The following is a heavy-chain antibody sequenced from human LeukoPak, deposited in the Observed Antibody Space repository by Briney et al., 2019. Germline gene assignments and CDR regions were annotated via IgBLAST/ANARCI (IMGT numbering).Heavy chain of an antibody. CDR1: GFTFSNYW. Sequence: PGGSLRLSCVASGFTFSNYWMHWVRQPPGKGLVWVSRIYVDGRTTNYADSVKGRFTISRDNAKNTVYLEMNSLSVEDTATYYCIRDFRSADLWGLGTLVTVTS. CDR2: IYVDGRTT. CDR3: IRDFRSADL. V-gene: IGHV3-74*01. J-gene: IGHJ5*02.